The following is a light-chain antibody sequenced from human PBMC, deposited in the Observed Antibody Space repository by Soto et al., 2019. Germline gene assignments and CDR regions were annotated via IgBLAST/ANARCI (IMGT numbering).Light chain of an antibody. V-gene: IGKV1-5*01. CDR1: QSISSW. J-gene: IGKJ1*01. CDR3: QQYNSYPGT. CDR2: DAS. Sequence: DIQMTQSPSTLSASVGDRVTITCRASQSISSWLAWYQQKPGKAPKLLIYDASSLESGVPSRFSGSGSGTEFTLTISSLQPDDFATYYCQQYNSYPGTFGQGTEVDIK.